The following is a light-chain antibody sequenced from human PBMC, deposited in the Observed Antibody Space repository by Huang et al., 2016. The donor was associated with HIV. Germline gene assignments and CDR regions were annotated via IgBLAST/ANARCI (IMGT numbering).Light chain of an antibody. CDR2: AAS. V-gene: IGKV1-NL1*01. CDR3: QQYYSTPQT. J-gene: IGKJ1*01. Sequence: DIQMTQSPSSLSASVGDRVTITCRASQCISNSLAWYQQKPGKAPKLLLYAASRLESGVPARFSGSGSGTDYTLTISSLQPEDFATYYGQQYYSTPQTFGQGTKVEIK. CDR1: QCISNS.